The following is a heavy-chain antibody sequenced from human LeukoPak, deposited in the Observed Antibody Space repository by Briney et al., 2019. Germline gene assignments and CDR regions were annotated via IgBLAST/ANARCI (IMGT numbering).Heavy chain of an antibody. D-gene: IGHD3-3*01. CDR1: GYSFTSYW. V-gene: IGHV5-51*01. Sequence: GESLKISWKGSGYSFTSYWIGWVRQMPGKGLEWMGIIYPGDSDTRYSPSFQGQVTISADNSIRSAYLQWSRLKASDTAKYYCARIPTHYDFWSGYVYYFDQWGQGTLVTVSS. CDR3: ARIPTHYDFWSGYVYYFDQ. CDR2: IYPGDSDT. J-gene: IGHJ4*02.